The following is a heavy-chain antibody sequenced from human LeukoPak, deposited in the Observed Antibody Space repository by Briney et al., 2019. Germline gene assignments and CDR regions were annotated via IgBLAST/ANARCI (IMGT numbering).Heavy chain of an antibody. D-gene: IGHD2-21*01. J-gene: IGHJ4*02. CDR1: GYTFTSYA. CDR3: AREVGIGHIDY. V-gene: IGHV1-3*01. CDR2: INAGNGNT. Sequence: ASVKVSCKASGYTFTSYAMHWVRQAPGQRLEWMGWINAGNGNTKYSQKFQGRVSITRDTSASTAYMELSSLRSEDTAVYYCAREVGIGHIDYWGQGTLVTVSS.